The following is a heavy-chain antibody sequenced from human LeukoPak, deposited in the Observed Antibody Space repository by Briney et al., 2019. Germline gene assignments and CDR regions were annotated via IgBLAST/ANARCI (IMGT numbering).Heavy chain of an antibody. CDR3: ARLTEVKLRYFDC. J-gene: IGHJ4*02. V-gene: IGHV4-39*01. D-gene: IGHD3-9*01. CDR1: GXSISSSSYY. Sequence: SETLSLTCTVSGXSISSSSYYWGWIRQPPGKGLEWIGSIYYSGSTYYNPSLKSRVTISVDTSKNQFSLKLSSVTAADTAVYYCARLTEVKLRYFDCWGQGTLVTVSS. CDR2: IYYSGST.